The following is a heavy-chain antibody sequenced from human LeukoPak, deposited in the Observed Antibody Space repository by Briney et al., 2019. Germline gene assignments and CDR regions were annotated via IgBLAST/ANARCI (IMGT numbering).Heavy chain of an antibody. J-gene: IGHJ4*02. V-gene: IGHV3-21*01. CDR3: ALIGDSSGYSSSFDY. D-gene: IGHD3-22*01. CDR1: GFTFSGYS. Sequence: GGSLRLSCAASGFTFSGYSMNWVRQAPGKGLEWVSSISSSSSYIYYADSVKGRFTISRDNAKNSLYLQMNSLRAEDTAVYYCALIGDSSGYSSSFDYWGQGTLVTVSS. CDR2: ISSSSSYI.